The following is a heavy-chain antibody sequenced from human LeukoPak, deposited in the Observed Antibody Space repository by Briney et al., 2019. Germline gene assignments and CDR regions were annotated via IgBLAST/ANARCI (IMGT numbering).Heavy chain of an antibody. Sequence: ASVKVSCKASGYTFTGYYMHWVRQAPGQGLERMGWINPNSGGTNYAQKFQGRVTMTRDTSISTAYMELSRLRSDDTAVYYCARGRRPEWFGELSGGWFDPWGQGTLVTVSS. CDR3: ARGRRPEWFGELSGGWFDP. D-gene: IGHD3-10*01. CDR2: INPNSGGT. V-gene: IGHV1-2*02. J-gene: IGHJ5*02. CDR1: GYTFTGYY.